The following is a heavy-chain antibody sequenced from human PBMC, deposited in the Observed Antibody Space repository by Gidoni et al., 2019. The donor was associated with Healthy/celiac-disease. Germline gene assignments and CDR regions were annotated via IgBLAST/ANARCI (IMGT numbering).Heavy chain of an antibody. CDR3: ARDLISHYYYGMDV. Sequence: QVQLVQSGAEVKKPGSSVTVSCKASGGTFSSYAISWVRQAPGQGLEWMGGIIPIFGTANYAQKFKGRVTITADESTSTAYMELSSLRSEDTAVYYCARDLISHYYYGMDVWGQGTTVTVSS. CDR2: IIPIFGTA. CDR1: GGTFSSYA. J-gene: IGHJ6*02. V-gene: IGHV1-69*01.